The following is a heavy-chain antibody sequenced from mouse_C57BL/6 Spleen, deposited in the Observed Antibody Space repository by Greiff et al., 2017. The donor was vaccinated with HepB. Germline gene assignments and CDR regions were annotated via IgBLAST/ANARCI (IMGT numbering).Heavy chain of an antibody. D-gene: IGHD4-1*01. J-gene: IGHJ2*01. CDR1: GFTFSSYG. CDR2: ISSGGSYT. V-gene: IGHV5-6*01. CDR3: ARGRTGTGYFDY. Sequence: EVQVVESGGDLVKPGGSLKLSCAASGFTFSSYGMSWVRQTPDKRLEWVATISSGGSYTYYPDSVKGRFTISRDNAKNTLYLQMSRLKSEDTAMYYCARGRTGTGYFDYWGQGTTLTVSS.